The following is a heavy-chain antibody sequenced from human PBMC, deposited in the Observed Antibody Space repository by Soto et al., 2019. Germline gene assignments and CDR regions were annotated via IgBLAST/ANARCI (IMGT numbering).Heavy chain of an antibody. CDR1: GAFISSGAFY. V-gene: IGHV4-39*01. Sequence: QLQMQESGPGLLKPSETLSLTCSVSGAFISSGAFYWGWFRQPPGKGLEWIGSLSHSGRTFYNASLMSRVEISVETLQFSLRLNSVSAADTAIYYCGRGDFPAVVDYWVRGALVTVSS. J-gene: IGHJ4*02. CDR3: GRGDFPAVVDY. D-gene: IGHD6-6*01. CDR2: LSHSGRT.